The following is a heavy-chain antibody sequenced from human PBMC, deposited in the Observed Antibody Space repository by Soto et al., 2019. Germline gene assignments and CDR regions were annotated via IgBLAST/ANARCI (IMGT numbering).Heavy chain of an antibody. D-gene: IGHD3-10*01. V-gene: IGHV3-23*01. J-gene: IGHJ6*02. CDR3: AKEVQYGSGISLDV. CDR1: GFTFSSYA. Sequence: WGSLRLSCAASGFTFSSYAMSWVRQAPGKGLEWVSAISGSGGSTYYADSVKGRFTISRDNSKNTLYLQMNSLRAEDTAVYYCAKEVQYGSGISLDVWGQGTTVTVSS. CDR2: ISGSGGST.